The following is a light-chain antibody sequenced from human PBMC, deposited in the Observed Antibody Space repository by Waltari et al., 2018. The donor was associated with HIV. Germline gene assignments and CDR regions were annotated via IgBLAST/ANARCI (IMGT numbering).Light chain of an antibody. J-gene: IGLJ3*02. CDR2: YDS. Sequence: YVLTQPPPVSVAPGKTATITCGGNNIGIKSVHWSQQRPGRDPVLVISYDSDRPAGIPERFSGSNSGNTATLTISRVEGGDEATYSCQVWEINSDHPWVFGGGTKLTVL. CDR3: QVWEINSDHPWV. CDR1: NIGIKS. V-gene: IGLV3-21*01.